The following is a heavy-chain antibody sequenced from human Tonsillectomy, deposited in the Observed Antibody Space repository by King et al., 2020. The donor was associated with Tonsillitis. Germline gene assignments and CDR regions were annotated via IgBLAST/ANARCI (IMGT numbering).Heavy chain of an antibody. D-gene: IGHD1-1*01. J-gene: IGHJ5*02. V-gene: IGHV3-30*02. Sequence: VQLVESGGGVVQPGGCLRLSCAASGFTFSNYAMHWVRQAPGKGLEWVAFIAYDGRNKDHADSVKGRFIISRDNSKDTLFLEMNSRRVEDTAVYYCAKVGPSEATGATGFDPWGQGALFTVSS. CDR3: AKVGPSEATGATGFDP. CDR1: GFTFSNYA. CDR2: IAYDGRNK.